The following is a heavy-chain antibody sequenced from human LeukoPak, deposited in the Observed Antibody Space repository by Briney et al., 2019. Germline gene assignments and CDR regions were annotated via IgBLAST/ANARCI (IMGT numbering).Heavy chain of an antibody. Sequence: ASVKVSCKASGYTFTSYDINWVRQATGQRREGMGWMNPNSGNRGYAQKFQGRVTRTRNTSISTAYMELSSLRSEDTAVYYCARRRRGSVRSSWYSFPNYYYYYMDVWGKGTTVTMSS. D-gene: IGHD6-13*01. CDR2: MNPNSGNR. CDR3: ARRRRGSVRSSWYSFPNYYYYYMDV. CDR1: GYTFTSYD. V-gene: IGHV1-8*01. J-gene: IGHJ6*03.